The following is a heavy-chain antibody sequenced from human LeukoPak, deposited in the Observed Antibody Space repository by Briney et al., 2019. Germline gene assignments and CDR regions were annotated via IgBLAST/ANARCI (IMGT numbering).Heavy chain of an antibody. Sequence: SETLSLTCTVSGGSTSSGDYYWSWIRQPPGKGLEWIGYIYYSGSTYYNPSLKSRVTISVDTSKNQFSLKLSSVTAADTAVYYCARAATTTIWFDPWGQGTLVTVSS. CDR1: GGSTSSGDYY. CDR2: IYYSGST. V-gene: IGHV4-30-4*01. CDR3: ARAATTTIWFDP. D-gene: IGHD1-26*01. J-gene: IGHJ5*02.